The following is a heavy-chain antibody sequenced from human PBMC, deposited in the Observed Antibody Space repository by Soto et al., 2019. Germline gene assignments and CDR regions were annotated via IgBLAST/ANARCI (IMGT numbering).Heavy chain of an antibody. D-gene: IGHD1-7*01. V-gene: IGHV3-30-3*01. CDR1: GFTFSSYA. J-gene: IGHJ6*02. CDR3: ARDQGGTTLYYHGMDV. CDR2: ISYDGSNK. Sequence: QVQLVESGGGVVQPGRSLRLSCAASGFTFSSYAMQWVRQAPGQGLEWVALISYDGSNKYYADSVKGRFTISRDNSKNTLYLQMNSLRPEDTAVYHCARDQGGTTLYYHGMDVWGQGTTVTVSS.